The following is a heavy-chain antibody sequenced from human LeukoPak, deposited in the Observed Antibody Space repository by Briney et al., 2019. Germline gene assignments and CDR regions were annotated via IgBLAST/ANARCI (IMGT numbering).Heavy chain of an antibody. CDR3: ARDFGAASNY. CDR2: ISYDGSNK. J-gene: IGHJ4*02. CDR1: GFTVSSNY. D-gene: IGHD3-3*01. V-gene: IGHV3-30-3*01. Sequence: GGSLRLSCAASGFTVSSNYMSWVRQAPGKGLEWVAVISYDGSNKYYADSVKGRFTISRDNSKNTLYLQMNSLRAEDTAVYYCARDFGAASNYWGQGTLVTVSS.